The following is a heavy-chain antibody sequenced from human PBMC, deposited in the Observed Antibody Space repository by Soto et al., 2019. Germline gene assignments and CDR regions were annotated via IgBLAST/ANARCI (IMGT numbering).Heavy chain of an antibody. Sequence: ASVKVSCKASGGTFSSYAISWVRQAPGQGLEWMGGIIPIFGTANYAQKFQGRVTITADESTSTAYMELSSLRSEDTAVYYCARVVAAPVYYGMDVWGQGTTVTVSS. V-gene: IGHV1-69*13. CDR1: GGTFSSYA. CDR3: ARVVAAPVYYGMDV. D-gene: IGHD6-6*01. CDR2: IIPIFGTA. J-gene: IGHJ6*02.